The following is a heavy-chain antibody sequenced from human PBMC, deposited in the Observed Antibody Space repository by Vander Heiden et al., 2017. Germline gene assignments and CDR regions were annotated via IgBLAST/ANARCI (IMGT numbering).Heavy chain of an antibody. D-gene: IGHD3-10*01. CDR2: FYPGDSDT. V-gene: IGHV5-51*01. CDR3: ARAPTSVSSPYYFDY. J-gene: IGHJ4*02. CDR1: GYSFPTYW. Sequence: EVQLVQSGAEVKKPGESLRISCKGSGYSFPTYWIGWVRQMPGKGLEWMGIFYPGDSDTRYSPSFQGQVTISADWSISTAYLQWSNLKTSDTAIYYCARAPTSVSSPYYFDYWGQGTLVSVSS.